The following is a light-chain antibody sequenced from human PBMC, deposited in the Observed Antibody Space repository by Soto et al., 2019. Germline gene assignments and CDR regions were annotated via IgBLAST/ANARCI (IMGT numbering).Light chain of an antibody. CDR1: SSDVGGYNY. Sequence: SVLTQPASVSGSPGQSITISCTGTSSDVGGYNYVSWYQQHPGKAPKLMIFEVSNRPSGVSYRFSGSKSGNTASLTISGLQADDEADYYCSSYTSASALLFGTGTKVTVL. CDR2: EVS. J-gene: IGLJ1*01. CDR3: SSYTSASALL. V-gene: IGLV2-14*01.